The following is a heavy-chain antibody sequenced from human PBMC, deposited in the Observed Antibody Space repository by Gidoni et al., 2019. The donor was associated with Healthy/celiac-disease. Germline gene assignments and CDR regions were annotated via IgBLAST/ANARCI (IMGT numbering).Heavy chain of an antibody. CDR2: INPHCGGT. V-gene: IGHV1-2*02. Sequence: QVQLVQSGAEVTKPGASVKVSCKASGYTLTGYYMPWVRQAHGQGLAWMGWINPHCGGTNYAQKFQGRVTMTRDTSISTAYMELSRLRSDDTAVYYCARVYYASSATSGMDVWGQGTTVTVSS. J-gene: IGHJ6*02. CDR1: GYTLTGYY. CDR3: ARVYYASSATSGMDV. D-gene: IGHD3-22*01.